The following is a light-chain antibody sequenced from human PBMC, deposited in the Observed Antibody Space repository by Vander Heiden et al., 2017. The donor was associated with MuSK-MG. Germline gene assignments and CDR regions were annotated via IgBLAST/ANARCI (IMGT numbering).Light chain of an antibody. J-gene: IGKJ2*01. CDR1: QSVSSN. V-gene: IGKV3-15*01. Sequence: EIVMTPSPATLSVSPGERATLSCRASQSVSSNLAWYQQKPGQAPRLLIYGASTRATGIPARFSGSGSGTEFTLTISSLQSEDFAVYYCQQYNNWPPRSTFGQGTKLEIK. CDR2: GAS. CDR3: QQYNNWPPRST.